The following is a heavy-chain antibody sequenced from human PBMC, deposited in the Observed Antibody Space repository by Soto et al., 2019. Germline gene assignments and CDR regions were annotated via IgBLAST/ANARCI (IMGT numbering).Heavy chain of an antibody. J-gene: IGHJ4*02. CDR3: AKDTNIVVVTSHQRGPFDC. V-gene: IGHV3-23*01. CDR2: ISDSGGST. Sequence: EVQLLESGGDLVQPGESLRLSCAASGFTFSSYAMSWVRQAPGKGLEWVSGISDSGGSTYYADSVKGRFTISRDNSKNTLYLQMNSLRAEDTAVYYCAKDTNIVVVTSHQRGPFDCWGQGTLVTVSS. D-gene: IGHD2-21*02. CDR1: GFTFSSYA.